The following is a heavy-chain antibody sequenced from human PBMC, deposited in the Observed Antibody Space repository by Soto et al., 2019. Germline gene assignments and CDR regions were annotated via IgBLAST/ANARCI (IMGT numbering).Heavy chain of an antibody. Sequence: PSETLSLTCTVSGGSISGNYWSWIRQPPGKGLEWIGYIYYSGITNYNPSLKSRVTISVDTPKNQFSLLLSSVTAADTAVYYCKTGAVRFNTFDFWGQGTLVTVSS. V-gene: IGHV4-59*01. CDR3: KTGAVRFNTFDF. CDR1: GGSISGNY. D-gene: IGHD1-1*01. J-gene: IGHJ4*02. CDR2: IYYSGIT.